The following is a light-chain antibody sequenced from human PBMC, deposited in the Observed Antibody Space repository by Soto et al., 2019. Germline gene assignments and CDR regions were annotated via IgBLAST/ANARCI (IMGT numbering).Light chain of an antibody. CDR3: QQGYTVPLT. CDR2: AAS. J-gene: IGKJ5*01. CDR1: QGINNY. V-gene: IGKV1-39*01. Sequence: DIQMTQSPSSLSASVGDTVTITCRSSQGINNYLNWYQHKPGEAPNLLIYAASSLHSAVPSRFSGRGSGTDFTLTISNLQPEDSATYDCQQGYTVPLTFGQGTRLDIK.